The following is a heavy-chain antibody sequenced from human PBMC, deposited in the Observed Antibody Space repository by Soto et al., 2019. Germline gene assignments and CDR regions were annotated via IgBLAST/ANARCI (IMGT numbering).Heavy chain of an antibody. CDR3: ARSDGGYEIIYFDF. CDR1: GFSFTTAGVA. V-gene: IGHV2-5*01. J-gene: IGHJ4*02. CDR2: IYYNDDR. Sequence: SGPTLVNPTQTLTLTCTFSGFSFTTAGVAVGWIRQTPGGALEWLTLIYYNDDRRFSPSLKTRLTITGDTSKNQVVLSLTNVDPGDTATYFCARSDGGYEIIYFDFWGQGIPVTVSS. D-gene: IGHD5-12*01.